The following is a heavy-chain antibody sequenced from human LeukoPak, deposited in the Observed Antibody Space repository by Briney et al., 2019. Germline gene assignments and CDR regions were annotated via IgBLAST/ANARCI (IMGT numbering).Heavy chain of an antibody. CDR1: GFTVSSFE. J-gene: IGHJ4*02. Sequence: PGGSLRLSCEASGFTVSSFEINWVRQAPGKGLEWVSSISSSSSYIYYADSVKDRFTISRDNDKNSLYLQMNSLRAEDTAVYYCARDLGTTVPTYLDYWGQGTLVTVSS. D-gene: IGHD4-17*01. CDR3: ARDLGTTVPTYLDY. CDR2: ISSSSSYI. V-gene: IGHV3-21*01.